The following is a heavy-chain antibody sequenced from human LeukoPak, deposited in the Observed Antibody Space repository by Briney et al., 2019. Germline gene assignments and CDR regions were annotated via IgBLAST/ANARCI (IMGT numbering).Heavy chain of an antibody. CDR1: GFTFGTYW. CDR3: ARDPDYGDPGPFFDY. D-gene: IGHD2-21*02. J-gene: IGHJ4*02. Sequence: GGSLRLSCATSGFTFGTYWMTWVRQAPGTGLVWVANINPDGSGTFYVGSVKGRFTISRDNAKNSLYLHMNSLRAEDTAIYYCARDPDYGDPGPFFDYWGQGVLVTVSS. CDR2: INPDGSGT. V-gene: IGHV3-7*03.